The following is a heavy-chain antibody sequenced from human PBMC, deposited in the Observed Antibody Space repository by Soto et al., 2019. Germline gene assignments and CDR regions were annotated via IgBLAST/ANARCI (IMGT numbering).Heavy chain of an antibody. CDR2: IKPDGSEK. V-gene: IGHV3-7*04. Sequence: GGSLRLSYEASGFPFSSYWMSWVRQAKGKGLEWVANIKPDGSEKWYVDSVKGRFTISRDNAKNSLYLQVNSLRAEDTAVYYCARGDYYDTTGPFSDAFDIWGQGTMVTVSS. J-gene: IGHJ3*02. D-gene: IGHD3-22*01. CDR3: ARGDYYDTTGPFSDAFDI. CDR1: GFPFSSYW.